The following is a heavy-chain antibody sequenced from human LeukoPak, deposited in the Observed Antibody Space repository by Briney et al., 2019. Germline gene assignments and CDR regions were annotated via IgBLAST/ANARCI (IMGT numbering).Heavy chain of an antibody. CDR2: ISGSGGST. J-gene: IGHJ4*02. CDR3: AKVNSYYDSSGYYRYLDY. V-gene: IGHV3-23*01. CDR1: GFTFSSYA. Sequence: GGSLRLSCAASGFTFSSYAMSWVRQAPGKGLEWVSAISGSGGSTYYADSVKGRFTISRDNSKNTLYLQMNSLRAEDTAVYYCAKVNSYYDSSGYYRYLDYWGQGTLVTVSS. D-gene: IGHD3-22*01.